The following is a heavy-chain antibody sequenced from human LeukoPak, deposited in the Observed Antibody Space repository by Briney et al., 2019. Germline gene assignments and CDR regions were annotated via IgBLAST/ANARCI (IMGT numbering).Heavy chain of an antibody. V-gene: IGHV3-21*01. CDR3: ARGRYDSSGYYSIFDY. J-gene: IGHJ4*02. CDR1: GFTFSSYW. CDR2: ITRSAIYI. D-gene: IGHD3-22*01. Sequence: PGGSLRLSCAASGFTFSSYWMSWVRQAPGKGLEWVSSITRSAIYIFYADSVKGRFTISRDNAKNSLYLQMNSLRAEDTAVYYCARGRYDSSGYYSIFDYWGQGTLVTVSS.